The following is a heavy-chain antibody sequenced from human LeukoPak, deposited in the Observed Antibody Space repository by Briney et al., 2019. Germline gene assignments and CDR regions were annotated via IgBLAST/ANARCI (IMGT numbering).Heavy chain of an antibody. CDR2: IGTAGEI. CDR1: GFTFRSYD. J-gene: IGHJ2*01. V-gene: IGHV3-13*01. CDR3: ARAAYSSTWYSRYFDL. D-gene: IGHD6-13*01. Sequence: PGGSLRLSCAASGFTFRSYDMHWVRQATGKGLEWVSGIGTAGEIYYPGSVKGRFTISRENAKNSLYLQMNSLRAGDTAVYYCARAAYSSTWYSRYFDLWGRGTLVTVSS.